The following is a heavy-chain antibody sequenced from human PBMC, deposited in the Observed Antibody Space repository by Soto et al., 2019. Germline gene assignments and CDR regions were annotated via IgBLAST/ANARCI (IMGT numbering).Heavy chain of an antibody. V-gene: IGHV1-58*01. J-gene: IGHJ4*02. CDR3: AADMGGYIYGLGTY. CDR1: GLTFSSSA. Sequence: QMQLVQSGPEVKKPGTSVKVSCKASGLTFSSSAVHWVRQARGHRLEWIGWIDVGSANAIYAQMLQERVTISRDMSTSTAYMELSSLRPEDTAVYYCAADMGGYIYGLGTYWGQGTLVTVSS. CDR2: IDVGSANA. D-gene: IGHD5-18*01.